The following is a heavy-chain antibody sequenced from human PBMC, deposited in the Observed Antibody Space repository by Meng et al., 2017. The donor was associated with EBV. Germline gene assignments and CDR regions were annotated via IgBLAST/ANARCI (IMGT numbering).Heavy chain of an antibody. J-gene: IGHJ4*02. CDR3: VGTRTGPPDY. CDR1: GGSISSSNW. V-gene: IGHV4-4*02. CDR2: IYHSGST. Sequence: QGRPRASGPGRVKPSGTRSLSPAVSGGSISSSNWWSWGRQPPGKGLEWIGEIYHSGSTNYNPSLKRRVTISVDKSKNQFSLKLSSVTAADTAVYYCVGTRTGPPDYWGQGTLVTVSS. D-gene: IGHD1-1*01.